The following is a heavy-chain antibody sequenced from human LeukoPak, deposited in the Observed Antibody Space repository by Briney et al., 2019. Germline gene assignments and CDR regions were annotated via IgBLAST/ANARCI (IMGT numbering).Heavy chain of an antibody. Sequence: ASVKVSCKASGGTFSSYAISWVRQAPGQGPEWMGRIIPILGIANYAQKFQGRVTITADKSTSTAYMELSSLRSEDTAVYYCARVGLTGEMSFDYWGQGTLVTVSS. CDR2: IIPILGIA. D-gene: IGHD7-27*01. J-gene: IGHJ4*02. V-gene: IGHV1-69*04. CDR1: GGTFSSYA. CDR3: ARVGLTGEMSFDY.